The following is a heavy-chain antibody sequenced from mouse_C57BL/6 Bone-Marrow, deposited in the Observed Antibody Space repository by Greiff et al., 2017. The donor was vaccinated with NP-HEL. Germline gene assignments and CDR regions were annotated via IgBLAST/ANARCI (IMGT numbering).Heavy chain of an antibody. D-gene: IGHD2-13*01. V-gene: IGHV1-66*01. CDR1: GYSFTSYY. J-gene: IGHJ4*01. Sequence: QVQLQQSGPELVKPGASVKISCKASGYSFTSYYIHWVKQRPGQGLEWIGWIYPGSGNTKYNEKFKGKATLTADTSSSTAYMQLSSLTSEDSAVYYCARFYGDGYYAMDYWGQGTSVTVSS. CDR2: IYPGSGNT. CDR3: ARFYGDGYYAMDY.